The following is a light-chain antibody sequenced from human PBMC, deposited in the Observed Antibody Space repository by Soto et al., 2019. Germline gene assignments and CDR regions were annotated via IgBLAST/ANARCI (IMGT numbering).Light chain of an antibody. Sequence: SYELTQPPSVSVAPGQTATFTCGADNIGSKSVHWYQKKPCQAPLLVVFADSDRPPGIPARFSAFNSGNTAILTISMVEDGDEADYYCHVWDISGDQVVFGGGTKLTVL. CDR1: NIGSKS. V-gene: IGLV3-21*02. CDR3: HVWDISGDQVV. CDR2: ADS. J-gene: IGLJ2*01.